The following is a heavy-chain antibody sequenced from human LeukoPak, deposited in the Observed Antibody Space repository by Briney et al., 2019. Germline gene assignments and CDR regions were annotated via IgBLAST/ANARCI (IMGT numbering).Heavy chain of an antibody. CDR3: AKNYYDSSGYYRWFDP. D-gene: IGHD3-22*01. V-gene: IGHV3-23*01. Sequence: PGGSLRPSCAASGFTFSSYAMSWVRQAPGKGLEWVSAISGSGGSTYYADSVKGRFTISRDNSKNTLYLQMNSLRAEDTAVYYCAKNYYDSSGYYRWFDPWGQGTLVTVSS. J-gene: IGHJ5*02. CDR1: GFTFSSYA. CDR2: ISGSGGST.